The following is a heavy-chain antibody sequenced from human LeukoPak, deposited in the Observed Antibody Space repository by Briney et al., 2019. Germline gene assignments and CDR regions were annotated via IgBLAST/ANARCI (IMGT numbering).Heavy chain of an antibody. CDR3: ATMMGSGSYYEGWFDP. CDR2: FDPEDGET. V-gene: IGHV1-24*01. CDR1: GGTFSSYA. Sequence: ASVKVSCKASGGTFSSYAISWVRQAPGQGLEWMGGFDPEDGETIYAQKFQGRVTMTEDTSTDTAYMELSSLRSEDTAVYYCATMMGSGSYYEGWFDPWGQGTLVTVSS. J-gene: IGHJ5*02. D-gene: IGHD3-10*01.